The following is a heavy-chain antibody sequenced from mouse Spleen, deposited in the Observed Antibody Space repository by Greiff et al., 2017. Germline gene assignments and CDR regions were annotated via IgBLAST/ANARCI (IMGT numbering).Heavy chain of an antibody. J-gene: IGHJ1*01. CDR2: IYLSDSET. Sequence: QVQLQQPGAELVRPGSSVKLSCKASGYTFTSYWMAWVKQRPGQGLEWIGNIYLSDSETHYNQKFKDKATLIVDKSSSTAYMHLSSLTSEDSAVYYCARLGYPSGSSYGYWYFAVWGAGTTVTVSS. CDR3: ARLGYPSGSSYGYWYFAV. CDR1: GYTFTSYW. V-gene: IGHV1-61*01. D-gene: IGHD1-1*01.